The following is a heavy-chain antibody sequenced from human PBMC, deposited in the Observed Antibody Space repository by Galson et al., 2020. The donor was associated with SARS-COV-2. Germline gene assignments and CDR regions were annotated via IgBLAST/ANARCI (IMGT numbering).Heavy chain of an antibody. V-gene: IGHV3-23*01. CDR1: GFPFSGYA. CDR3: ANAEQGFCSSTSCPDWFDP. D-gene: IGHD2-2*01. Sequence: GGSLRLSCAASGFPFSGYAMSWVRQAPGKGLEWVSSISGSGGSTYYADSVKGRITISRDNSKNTLYLQMNSLRAEDTAAYYCANAEQGFCSSTSCPDWFDPWGHGTLVIVSS. J-gene: IGHJ5*02. CDR2: ISGSGGST.